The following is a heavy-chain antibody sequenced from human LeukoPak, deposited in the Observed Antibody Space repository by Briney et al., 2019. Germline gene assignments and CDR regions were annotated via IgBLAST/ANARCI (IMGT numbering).Heavy chain of an antibody. D-gene: IGHD6-19*01. V-gene: IGHV4-59*08. CDR2: IYYSGST. J-gene: IGHJ4*02. CDR1: GGSISSHY. CDR3: ARLYSSGWSKKLDY. Sequence: SETLSLTCTVSGGSISSHYWSWIRQPPGKGLEWIGYIYYSGSTNYNPSLKSRVTISVDTSKNQFSLKLSSVTAADTAVYYYARLYSSGWSKKLDYWGQGTLVTVSS.